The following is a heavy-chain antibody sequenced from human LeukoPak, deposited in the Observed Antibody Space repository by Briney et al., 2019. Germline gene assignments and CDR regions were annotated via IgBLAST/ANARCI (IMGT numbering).Heavy chain of an antibody. Sequence: GASVKVSCKASGYTLTDYFLHWLRQAPGQGLEWMGWINPKTGATNYAQSFQGRVTMTRDTSITTDNMELNRLTSDDTAVYYCARAYEYGWFDPWGQGTLVTVSS. CDR3: ARAYEYGWFDP. CDR2: INPKTGAT. CDR1: GYTLTDYF. V-gene: IGHV1-2*02. J-gene: IGHJ5*02. D-gene: IGHD3-16*01.